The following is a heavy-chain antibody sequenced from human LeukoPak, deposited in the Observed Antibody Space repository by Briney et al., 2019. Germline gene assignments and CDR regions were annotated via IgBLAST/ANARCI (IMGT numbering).Heavy chain of an antibody. CDR3: ARVKDYYDSSGYPTDY. J-gene: IGHJ4*02. Sequence: ASVTVSCKASGGTFSSYAISWVRQAPGQGLEWVGRIIPILGIANYAQKFQGRVTITADKSTSTAYMELSSLRSEDTAVYYCARVKDYYDSSGYPTDYWGQGTLVTVSS. V-gene: IGHV1-69*04. CDR2: IIPILGIA. CDR1: GGTFSSYA. D-gene: IGHD3-22*01.